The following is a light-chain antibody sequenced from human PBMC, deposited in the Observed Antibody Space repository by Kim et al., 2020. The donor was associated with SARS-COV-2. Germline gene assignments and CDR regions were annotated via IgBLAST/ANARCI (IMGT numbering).Light chain of an antibody. CDR1: QSVLYSSNNKSY. Sequence: DIVMTQSPDSLAVSLGERATINCKSSQSVLYSSNNKSYLAWYQQKPGQPPKLLIYWASTRESGVPDRFSGSGSGTDFTLTISSLQAEDVAVYYCQQYYSTPGYTFGQGTKLEIK. CDR2: WAS. V-gene: IGKV4-1*01. CDR3: QQYYSTPGYT. J-gene: IGKJ2*01.